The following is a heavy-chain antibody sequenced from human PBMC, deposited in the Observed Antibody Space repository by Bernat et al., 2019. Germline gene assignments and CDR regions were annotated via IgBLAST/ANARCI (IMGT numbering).Heavy chain of an antibody. D-gene: IGHD6-6*01. V-gene: IGHV3-30*01. CDR2: ISYDGSNK. Sequence: QVQLVESGGGVVQPGRSLRLSCAASGFTFSSYAMHWVHQAPGKGLEWVAVISYDGSNKYYADSVKGRFTISRDNSKNTLYLQMNSLRAEDTAVYYCAREASPYYYYYYMDVWGKGTTVTVSS. J-gene: IGHJ6*03. CDR1: GFTFSSYA. CDR3: AREASPYYYYYYMDV.